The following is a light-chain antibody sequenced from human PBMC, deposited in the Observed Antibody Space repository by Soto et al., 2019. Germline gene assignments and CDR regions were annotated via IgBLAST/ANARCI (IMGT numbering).Light chain of an antibody. CDR2: DAT. CDR1: QSIDRW. CDR3: HHYTRT. V-gene: IGKV1-5*01. Sequence: DIQMPQSPSTLSASVGDRVTITCRASQSIDRWLARYPQKPGKAPKVLIWDATTLHRGVPSRFSGSRSGTEFTLTISSLQPDDFATYHCHHYTRTFGQGTKVDIK. J-gene: IGKJ1*01.